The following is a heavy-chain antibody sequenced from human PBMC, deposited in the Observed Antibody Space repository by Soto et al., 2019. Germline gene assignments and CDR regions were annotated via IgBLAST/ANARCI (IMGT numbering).Heavy chain of an antibody. J-gene: IGHJ4*02. D-gene: IGHD3-3*01. V-gene: IGHV4-59*08. CDR2: IYYSGST. CDR1: GGSISSYY. Sequence: PSETLSLTCTVSGGSISSYYWSWIRQPPGKGLEWIGYIYYSGSTNYNPSLKSRVTISVDTSKNQFSLKLSSVTAADTAVYYCARSIFGRRWLQDYWGQGTLVTVS. CDR3: ARSIFGRRWLQDY.